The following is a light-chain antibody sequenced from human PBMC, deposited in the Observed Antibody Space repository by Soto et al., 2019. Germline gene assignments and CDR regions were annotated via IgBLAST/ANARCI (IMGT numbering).Light chain of an antibody. CDR2: LGS. CDR3: MQALQSRT. J-gene: IGKJ1*01. CDR1: QSLLYSNGYNY. Sequence: DIVMTQSPLSLPVTPGEPASISCRSSQSLLYSNGYNYLDWYLQKPGQSPQLLIYLGSNRASGVHDRFRGSGSGTDFTLKISRVEAEDVGVYYCMQALQSRTFGQGTKVEIK. V-gene: IGKV2-28*01.